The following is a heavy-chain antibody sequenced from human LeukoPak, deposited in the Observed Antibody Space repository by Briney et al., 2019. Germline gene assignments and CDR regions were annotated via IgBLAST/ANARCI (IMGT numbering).Heavy chain of an antibody. J-gene: IGHJ4*02. D-gene: IGHD3-3*01. CDR1: GFTFSGSA. Sequence: GGSLRLSCAASGFTFSGSAMHWVRQASGKGLEWVGRIRSKANSYATAYAASVKGRFTISRDDSKNTAYLQMNSLRAEDTAVYYCANWGDFWSGYRVDYWGQGTLVTVSS. V-gene: IGHV3-73*01. CDR2: IRSKANSYAT. CDR3: ANWGDFWSGYRVDY.